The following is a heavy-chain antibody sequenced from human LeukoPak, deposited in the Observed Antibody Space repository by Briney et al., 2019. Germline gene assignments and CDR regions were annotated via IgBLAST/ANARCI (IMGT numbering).Heavy chain of an antibody. CDR2: ISGDGGST. CDR3: AKDSGYSSGSVDY. CDR1: GFTFDDYA. V-gene: IGHV3-43*02. D-gene: IGHD6-19*01. Sequence: GGSLRLSCAACGFTFDDYAMHWVRQARGKGVEWVSLISGDGGSTYYADSVKGRFTISRDNSKNSLYLQMNSLRTEDTALYYCAKDSGYSSGSVDYWGQGTLVTVSS. J-gene: IGHJ4*02.